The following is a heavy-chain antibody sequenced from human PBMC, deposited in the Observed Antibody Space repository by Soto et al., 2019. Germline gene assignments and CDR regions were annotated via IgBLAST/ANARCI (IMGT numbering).Heavy chain of an antibody. J-gene: IGHJ4*02. CDR3: TSSYSTSPSPDY. Sequence: SETLSLTCSVSGGSMRNYYWNWIRQPPGRGLEWIGYVYHSGSTNYNPSLKSRVSMSVDGSRNHFSLTLHSVTAADTAVYFCTSSYSTSPSPDYWGQGTLLTVSS. V-gene: IGHV4-59*01. CDR1: GGSMRNYY. D-gene: IGHD6-6*01. CDR2: VYHSGST.